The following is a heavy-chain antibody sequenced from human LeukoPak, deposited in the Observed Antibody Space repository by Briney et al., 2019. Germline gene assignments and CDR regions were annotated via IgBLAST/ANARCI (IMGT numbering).Heavy chain of an antibody. CDR1: GFTFDFSA. CDR2: ITKDDGST. V-gene: IGHV3-43*02. J-gene: IGHJ4*02. CDR3: AKDSRGAAFWGEFEY. D-gene: IGHD3-16*01. Sequence: GGSLRLSCAAAGFTFDFSAMHWLRQAPGKGLEWVSLITKDDGSTYYADAVKGRFTISRDNSKNSLYLQMNSLRTEDTASYYCAKDSRGAAFWGEFEYWGQGTLVIVSS.